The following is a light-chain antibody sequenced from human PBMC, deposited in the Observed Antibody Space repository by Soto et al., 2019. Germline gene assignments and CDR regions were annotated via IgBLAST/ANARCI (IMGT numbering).Light chain of an antibody. V-gene: IGKV1-5*01. CDR3: QQYNSYPKT. Sequence: DIVLTQSPSTLSSSVGDRATITCRASQSVSSWLAWYQQKPGQAPRLLIYDASNWESGVPSRFSGSGSGTDFTLTISSLQPDDFATYYCQQYNSYPKTFGQGTRLEIK. J-gene: IGKJ5*01. CDR1: QSVSSW. CDR2: DAS.